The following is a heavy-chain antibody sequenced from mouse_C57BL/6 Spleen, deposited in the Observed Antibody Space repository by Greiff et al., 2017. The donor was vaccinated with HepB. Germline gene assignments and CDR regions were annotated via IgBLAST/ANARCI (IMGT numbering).Heavy chain of an antibody. CDR2: IYPSDSET. V-gene: IGHV1-61*01. CDR3: ARSEAYLRAMDS. CDR1: GYTFTSYW. D-gene: IGHD6-1*01. J-gene: IGHJ4*01. Sequence: QVQLQQPGAELVRPGSSVKLSCKASGYTFTSYWMDWVKQRPGQGLEWIGNIYPSDSETHYNQKFKDKATLTVDKSSSTAYMQLSSLTSEDSAVYNCARSEAYLRAMDSWGHKASVTVSS.